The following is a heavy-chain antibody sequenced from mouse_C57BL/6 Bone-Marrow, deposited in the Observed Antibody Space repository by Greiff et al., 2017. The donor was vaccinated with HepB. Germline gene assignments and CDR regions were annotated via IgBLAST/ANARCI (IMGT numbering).Heavy chain of an antibody. V-gene: IGHV10-3*01. CDR1: GFTFNTYA. D-gene: IGHD2-3*01. CDR3: VRERALYDGYPYWYFDV. CDR2: IRSKSSNYAT. Sequence: DVKLVESGGGLVQPKGSLKLSCAASGFTFNTYAMHWVRQAPGKGLEWVARIRSKSSNYATYYADSVKDRFTISRDDSQSMLYLQMNNLKTEDTAMYYCVRERALYDGYPYWYFDVWGTGTTVTVSS. J-gene: IGHJ1*03.